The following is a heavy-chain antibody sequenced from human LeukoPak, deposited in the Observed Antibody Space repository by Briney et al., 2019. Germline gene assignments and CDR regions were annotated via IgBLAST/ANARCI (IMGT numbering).Heavy chain of an antibody. CDR3: ARSVRTCGGVVVKY. CDR1: GYTFTSYA. V-gene: IGHV7-4-1*02. Sequence: ASVKVSCKASGYTFTSYAMNWVRQAPGQGLEWVGWINTNTGNPTYAQGFTGRCVFSLDTSVSTASLQISSLNAEDTAVYYCARSVRTCGGVVVKYWGQGTLVTVSS. CDR2: INTNTGNP. D-gene: IGHD3-22*01. J-gene: IGHJ4*02.